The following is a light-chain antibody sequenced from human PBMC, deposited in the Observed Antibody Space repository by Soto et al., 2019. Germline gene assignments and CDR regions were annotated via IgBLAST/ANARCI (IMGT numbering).Light chain of an antibody. CDR1: SSDVGGYNY. J-gene: IGLJ1*01. CDR2: DVS. Sequence: QSVLTQPASVSGSPGQSITISCTGTSSDVGGYNYVSWYQHHPGKAPKLMIYDVSNRPSGVSNRFSGSKSGNTASLSLSGLQPEAEADYYCSSYRTSNTRQIVCGTGTKVTVL. CDR3: SSYRTSNTRQIV. V-gene: IGLV2-14*03.